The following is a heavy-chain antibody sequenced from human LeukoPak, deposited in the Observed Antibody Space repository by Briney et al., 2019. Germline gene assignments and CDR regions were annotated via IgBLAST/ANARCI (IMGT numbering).Heavy chain of an antibody. V-gene: IGHV1-69*13. CDR2: IIPIFGTA. Sequence: PRASVKVSCKASGGTFSSYAISWVRQGPGQGLEWMGGIIPIFGTANYAQKFQGRVTITADESTSTAYMELSSLRSEDAAVYYCARGGRNWFDPWGQGTLVTVSS. D-gene: IGHD2-15*01. CDR1: GGTFSSYA. J-gene: IGHJ5*02. CDR3: ARGGRNWFDP.